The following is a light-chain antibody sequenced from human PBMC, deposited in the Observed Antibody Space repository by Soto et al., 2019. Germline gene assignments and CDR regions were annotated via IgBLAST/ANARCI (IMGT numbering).Light chain of an antibody. CDR3: QQHGSSPIT. CDR1: QSVSSY. J-gene: IGKJ5*01. Sequence: EIVLTQSPATLSLSPGERAALSCRASQSVSSYLAWHQQKPGQTPRLLVYGASNRATGIPDRFSGSGSGTDFTLTISRLEPEDFAVYYCQQHGSSPITFGQGTRLEIK. V-gene: IGKV3-20*01. CDR2: GAS.